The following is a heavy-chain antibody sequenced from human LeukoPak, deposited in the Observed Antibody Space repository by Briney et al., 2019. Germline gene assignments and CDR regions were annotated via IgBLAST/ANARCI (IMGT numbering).Heavy chain of an antibody. D-gene: IGHD6-13*01. V-gene: IGHV4-34*01. Sequence: SETLSLTCAVYGGSFSGYYWSWIRQPPGKGLEWIGEINHSGSTNYNPSLKSRVTISVDTSKNQFSLKLSSVTAADTAVYYCARARRGSSWYRSYFDYWGQGTLVTVSS. CDR1: GGSFSGYY. CDR2: INHSGST. J-gene: IGHJ4*02. CDR3: ARARRGSSWYRSYFDY.